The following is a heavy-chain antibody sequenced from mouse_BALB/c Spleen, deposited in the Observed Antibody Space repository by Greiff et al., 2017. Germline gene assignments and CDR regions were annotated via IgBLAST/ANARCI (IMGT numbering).Heavy chain of an antibody. D-gene: IGHD2-14*01. CDR2: ISSGSSTI. V-gene: IGHV5-17*02. CDR3: ARSRRYDDGPMDY. Sequence: EVLLVESGGGLVQPGGSRKLSCAASGFTFSSFGMHWVRQAPEKGLEWVAYISSGSSTIYYADTVKGRFTISRDNPKNTLFLQITSLRSEDTAMYYCARSRRYDDGPMDYWGQGTSVTVAS. J-gene: IGHJ4*01. CDR1: GFTFSSFG.